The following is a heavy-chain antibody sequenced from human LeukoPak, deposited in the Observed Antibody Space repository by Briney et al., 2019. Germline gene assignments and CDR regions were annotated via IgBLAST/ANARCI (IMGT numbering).Heavy chain of an antibody. D-gene: IGHD2-2*01. J-gene: IGHJ3*02. CDR1: GFTFSSYS. V-gene: IGHV3-21*01. Sequence: GGSLRLSCAASGFTFSSYSMNWVRQAPGKGLEWVSSISSSSSYIYYADSVKGRFTISRDNAKNSLYLQMNSLRAEDTAVYYCARVAPHCSSTSCYPASDIWGQGTMVTVSS. CDR3: ARVAPHCSSTSCYPASDI. CDR2: ISSSSSYI.